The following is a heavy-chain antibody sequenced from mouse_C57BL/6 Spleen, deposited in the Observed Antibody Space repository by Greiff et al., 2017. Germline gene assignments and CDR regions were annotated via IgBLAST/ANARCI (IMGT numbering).Heavy chain of an antibody. CDR2: ISYDGSN. V-gene: IGHV3-6*01. D-gene: IGHD2-4*01. CDR1: GYSITSGYY. Sequence: VQLKESGPGLVKPSQSLSLTCSVTGYSITSGYYWNWIRQFPGNKLEWMGYISYDGSNNYNPSLKNRISITRDTSKNQFFLKLNSVTTEDTATYYCARDRSSYDYDEDWYFDVWGTGTTVTVSS. J-gene: IGHJ1*03. CDR3: ARDRSSYDYDEDWYFDV.